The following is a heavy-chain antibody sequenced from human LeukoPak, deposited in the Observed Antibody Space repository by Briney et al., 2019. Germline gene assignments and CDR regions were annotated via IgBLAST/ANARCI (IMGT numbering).Heavy chain of an antibody. D-gene: IGHD4-11*01. V-gene: IGHV4-34*01. CDR3: ARYSSFFYYYYMDV. Sequence: SETLSLTCAVYGGSFSGYYWSWIRQPPGKGLEWIGEINHSGSTNYNPSLKSRVTILVYTSKNQFSLKLSSVTAADTAVYYCARYSSFFYYYYMDVWGKGTTVTVSS. J-gene: IGHJ6*03. CDR2: INHSGST. CDR1: GGSFSGYY.